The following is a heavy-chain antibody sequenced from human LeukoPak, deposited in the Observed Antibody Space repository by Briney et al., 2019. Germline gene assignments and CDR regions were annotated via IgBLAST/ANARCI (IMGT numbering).Heavy chain of an antibody. CDR3: ARDDYGDYLSFDY. D-gene: IGHD4-17*01. V-gene: IGHV4-30-2*01. CDR2: IYYSGST. J-gene: IGHJ4*02. Sequence: SQTLSLTCTVSGGSISSGGYYWSWIRQPPGKGLEWIGYIYYSGSTYYNPSLKSRVTISVDTSKNQFSLKLSSVTAADTAVYYCARDDYGDYLSFDYWGQGTLVTVSS. CDR1: GGSISSGGYY.